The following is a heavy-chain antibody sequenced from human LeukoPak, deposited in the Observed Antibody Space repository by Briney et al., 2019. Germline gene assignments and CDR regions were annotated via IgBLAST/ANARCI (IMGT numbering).Heavy chain of an antibody. V-gene: IGHV4-59*12. D-gene: IGHD3-10*01. Sequence: SSETLSLTCTVSGGSISSYYWSWIRQPPGKGLEWIGYIYYSGSTNYNPSLKSRVTISVDTSKNQFSLKLSSVTAADTAVYYCARGRSRAVHYGSGAIDYWGQGTLVTVSS. CDR2: IYYSGST. CDR3: ARGRSRAVHYGSGAIDY. J-gene: IGHJ4*02. CDR1: GGSISSYY.